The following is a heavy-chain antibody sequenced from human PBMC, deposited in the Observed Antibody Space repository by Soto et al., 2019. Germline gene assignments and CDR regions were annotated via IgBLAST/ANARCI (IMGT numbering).Heavy chain of an antibody. CDR2: IYYSGST. Sequence: QVQLQESGPGLVKPSQTLSLTCTVSGGSISSGGYYWSWIRQHPGKGLEWIGYIYYSGSTYYNPSLKSRVTISVDTSKNQSSLKLSSVTAADTAVYYCARDRYYDFWSGYPGYGMDVWGQGTTVTVSS. CDR1: GGSISSGGYY. J-gene: IGHJ6*02. CDR3: ARDRYYDFWSGYPGYGMDV. D-gene: IGHD3-3*01. V-gene: IGHV4-31*03.